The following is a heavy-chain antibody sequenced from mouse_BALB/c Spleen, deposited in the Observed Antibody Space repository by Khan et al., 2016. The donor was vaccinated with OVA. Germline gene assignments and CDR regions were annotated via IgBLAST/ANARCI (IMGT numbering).Heavy chain of an antibody. J-gene: IGHJ3*01. D-gene: IGHD2-14*01. CDR1: GYTFTDYI. Sequence: QVQLQQSGPELVKPGASLKVSCKASGYTFTDYIIGWVKRSTRQGLEWIGDIFPGSDTPYYNEKFKDKATLTADKSSNTAYMQLSSLTSEDSAVYFCARGGYSVFAYWGQGTLVTVSA. CDR2: IFPGSDTP. CDR3: ARGGYSVFAY. V-gene: IGHV1-77*01.